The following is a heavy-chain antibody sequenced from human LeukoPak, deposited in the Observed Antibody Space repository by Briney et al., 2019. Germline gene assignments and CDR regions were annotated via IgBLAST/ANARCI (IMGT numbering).Heavy chain of an antibody. CDR2: IYPGDSDA. J-gene: IGHJ4*02. D-gene: IGHD2-2*01. Sequence: GESLKISCKGSGSRFTSYWIGWVRQMPGKGLEWMGLIYPGDSDASYSPSLRGQVTISADKSISTAYLQWSSLKASDTAMYYCARQRYCSSTSCRPYFDYWAQGTLVTVSS. CDR1: GSRFTSYW. V-gene: IGHV5-51*01. CDR3: ARQRYCSSTSCRPYFDY.